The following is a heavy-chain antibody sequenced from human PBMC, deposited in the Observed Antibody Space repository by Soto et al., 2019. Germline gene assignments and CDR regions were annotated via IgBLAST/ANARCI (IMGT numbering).Heavy chain of an antibody. CDR1: GFTFGSYW. V-gene: IGHV3-74*01. CDR3: ARGRPYGMDV. J-gene: IGHJ6*02. Sequence: GGSLRLSCAASGFTFGSYWMNWVRQAPGKGLVWVSRIDSDGSSTTYADSVKGRFTTSRDNAKNTLYLQMSSLRVEDTAVYYCARGRPYGMDVWGQGTTVTVSS. CDR2: IDSDGSST.